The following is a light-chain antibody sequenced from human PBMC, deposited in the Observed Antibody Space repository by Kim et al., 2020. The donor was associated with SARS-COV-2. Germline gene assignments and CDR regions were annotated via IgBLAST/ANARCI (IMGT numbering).Light chain of an antibody. Sequence: EIVMTQSPAPLSLSPGESATLSCRASQSVGTNLAWYQQKPGQAPRLLIYGASTRATGIPARFSGSGSGSEFTLTISSLQSEDFAIYYCQQYNKWPPLTFGGGTKVDIK. CDR3: QQYNKWPPLT. V-gene: IGKV3-15*01. J-gene: IGKJ4*01. CDR2: GAS. CDR1: QSVGTN.